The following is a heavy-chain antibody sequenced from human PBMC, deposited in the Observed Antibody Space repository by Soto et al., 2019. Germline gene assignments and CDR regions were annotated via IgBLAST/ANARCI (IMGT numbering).Heavy chain of an antibody. CDR2: ISSSGSYI. Sequence: EVQLVESGGGLVKPGGSLRLSCVASGFSFYTYSIHWVRQAPGKGLEWVSSISSSGSYISYADSVKGRFTISRDNAKTSLYLQMDSLRAEDTAMYFSAKDRGRTTNAFDFWGQGTMVTVSS. CDR1: GFSFYTYS. V-gene: IGHV3-21*01. CDR3: AKDRGRTTNAFDF. D-gene: IGHD3-10*01. J-gene: IGHJ3*01.